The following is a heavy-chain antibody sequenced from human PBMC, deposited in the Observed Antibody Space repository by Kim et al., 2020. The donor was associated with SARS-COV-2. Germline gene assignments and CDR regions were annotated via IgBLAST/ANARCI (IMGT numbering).Heavy chain of an antibody. D-gene: IGHD3-9*01. J-gene: IGHJ5*02. CDR3: ARNYDILTGQGTQKFDP. Sequence: SETLSLTCTVSGDSISRTSYYWGWIRQPPGKGLEWIGSIYNAENTHYNPSHTSRVTISLDTSKNQFSLKLSSVTAADTAVYYCARNYDILTGQGTQKFDPWGQGILVTVSS. CDR1: GDSISRTSYY. CDR2: IYNAENT. V-gene: IGHV4-39*07.